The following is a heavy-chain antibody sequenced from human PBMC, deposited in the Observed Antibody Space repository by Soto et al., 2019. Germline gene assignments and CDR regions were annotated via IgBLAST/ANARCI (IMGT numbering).Heavy chain of an antibody. CDR1: GYTFTGYY. Sequence: XSVKVSCKASGYTFTGYYMHWVRQAPGQGLEWMGWINPNSGGTNYAQKFQGRVTMTRDTSISTAYMELSRLRSDDTAVYYCATLDAIFGVVIDYYYYYGMDVWGQGTTVTVSS. V-gene: IGHV1-2*02. D-gene: IGHD3-3*01. J-gene: IGHJ6*02. CDR3: ATLDAIFGVVIDYYYYYGMDV. CDR2: INPNSGGT.